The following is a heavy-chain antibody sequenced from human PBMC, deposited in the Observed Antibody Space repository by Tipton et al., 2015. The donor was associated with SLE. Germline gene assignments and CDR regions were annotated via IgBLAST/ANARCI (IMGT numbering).Heavy chain of an antibody. CDR2: ISYDGSNK. Sequence: SLRLSCAASGFTFSSYSMNWVRQAPGKGLEWVAVISYDGSNKYYADSVKGRFTISRDNSKNTLYLQMNSLRAEDTAVYYCAREASSSWIDYWGQGTLVTVSS. CDR1: GFTFSSYS. V-gene: IGHV3-30*03. CDR3: AREASSSWIDY. D-gene: IGHD6-13*01. J-gene: IGHJ4*02.